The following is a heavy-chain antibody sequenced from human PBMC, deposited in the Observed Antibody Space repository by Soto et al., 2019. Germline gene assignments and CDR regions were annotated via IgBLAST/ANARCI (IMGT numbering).Heavy chain of an antibody. D-gene: IGHD2-2*02. V-gene: IGHV1-18*01. CDR1: GYTFTSYG. CDR2: ISAYNGNT. J-gene: IGHJ6*01. Sequence: QVQLVQSGAEVKKPGASVKVSCKASGYTFTSYGISWVRQAPGQGLEWMGWISAYNGNTNYAQKLQGRVTMTTDTSTSTADMELRSLRSDDTAVYYCARELGDIVVVPAAIGYYYYGMDVWGQGTKVTVSS. CDR3: ARELGDIVVVPAAIGYYYYGMDV.